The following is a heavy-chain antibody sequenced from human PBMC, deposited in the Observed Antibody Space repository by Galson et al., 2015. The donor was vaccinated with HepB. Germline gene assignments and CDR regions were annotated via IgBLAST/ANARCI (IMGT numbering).Heavy chain of an antibody. CDR2: ISYDGSNK. V-gene: IGHV3-30*18. Sequence: SLRLSCAASGFTFSSYGMHWVRQAPGKGLEWVAVISYDGSNKYYADPVKGRFTISRDNSKNTLYLQMNSLRAEDTAVYYCAKDHYLDYYDSSGYGDAFDIWGQGTMVTVSS. J-gene: IGHJ3*02. CDR1: GFTFSSYG. D-gene: IGHD3-22*01. CDR3: AKDHYLDYYDSSGYGDAFDI.